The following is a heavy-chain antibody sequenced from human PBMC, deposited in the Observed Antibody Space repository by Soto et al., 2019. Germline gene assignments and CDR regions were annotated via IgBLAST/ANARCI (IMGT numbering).Heavy chain of an antibody. J-gene: IGHJ4*02. Sequence: SETLSLTCAVSGGSISSGGYSWSWIRQPPGKGLEWIGYIYHSGSTYYNPSLKSRVTISVDRSKNQFSLKLSSVTAADTAVYYCARKVGYYYDSSVYLDYWGRGTLVTVSS. V-gene: IGHV4-30-2*01. CDR2: IYHSGST. CDR3: ARKVGYYYDSSVYLDY. CDR1: GGSISSGGYS. D-gene: IGHD3-22*01.